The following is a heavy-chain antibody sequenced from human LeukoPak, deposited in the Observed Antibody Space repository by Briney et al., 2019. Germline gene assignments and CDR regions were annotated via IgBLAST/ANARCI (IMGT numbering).Heavy chain of an antibody. J-gene: IGHJ4*02. V-gene: IGHV1-69*05. D-gene: IGHD3-10*01. CDR3: AREIRGSDAYFDY. Sequence: SVKVSCKASGYTFTSYGISWVRQAPGQGLEWMGRIIPIFGTANYAQKFQGRVTITTDESTSTAYMELSSLRSEDTAVYYCAREIRGSDAYFDYWGQGTLVTVSS. CDR1: GYTFTSYG. CDR2: IIPIFGTA.